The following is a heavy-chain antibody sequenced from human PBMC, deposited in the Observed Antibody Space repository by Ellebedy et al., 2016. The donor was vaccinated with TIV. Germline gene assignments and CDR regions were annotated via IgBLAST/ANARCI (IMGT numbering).Heavy chain of an antibody. J-gene: IGHJ6*02. CDR2: IWPDGSNK. CDR3: ARGGVAGGTWGVDV. V-gene: IGHV3-33*01. D-gene: IGHD3-10*01. Sequence: GESLKISCVVSGFTFNSYGMFWVRQAPGKGLESVAVIWPDGSNKICADSVKGRFTISRDNSQNTLSLQMNSLRAEDTAVYYCARGGVAGGTWGVDVWGQGTTVTVSS. CDR1: GFTFNSYG.